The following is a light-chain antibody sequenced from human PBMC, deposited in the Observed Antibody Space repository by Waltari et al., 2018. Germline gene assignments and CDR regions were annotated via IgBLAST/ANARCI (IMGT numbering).Light chain of an antibody. CDR2: EVN. CDR1: NNDIGSYNL. V-gene: IGLV2-23*02. J-gene: IGLJ2*01. CDR3: CSYAGTPRVV. Sequence: QSALTQPASVSGSPGQSITISCTGTNNDIGSYNLVSWYQQHPGKAPKVIIFEVNKRPSGVCNRFSGSKAGNTASLTVSGLHPEDEAAYYCCSYAGTPRVVFGGGTKLTVL.